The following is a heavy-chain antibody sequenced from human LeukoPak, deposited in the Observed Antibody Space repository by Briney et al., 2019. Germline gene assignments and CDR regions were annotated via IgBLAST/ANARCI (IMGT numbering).Heavy chain of an antibody. CDR1: GFSLSDYY. CDR3: ARDRFGGDYDMDY. J-gene: IGHJ4*02. D-gene: IGHD4-17*01. V-gene: IGHV3-11*01. CDR2: ISSSGTTI. Sequence: GGSLRLSCAASGFSLSDYYMNWIRQAPGKGLEWVSYISSSGTTISYADFVKGRFTISRDNAKNSLYLQMNSLRAEDTAVYYCARDRFGGDYDMDYWGQGTLVTVSS.